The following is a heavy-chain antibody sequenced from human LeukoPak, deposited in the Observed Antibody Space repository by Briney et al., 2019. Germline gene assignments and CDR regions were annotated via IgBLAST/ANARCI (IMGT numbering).Heavy chain of an antibody. D-gene: IGHD3-10*01. CDR2: MSGSGGST. V-gene: IGHV3-23*01. Sequence: GGSLRLSCAASGFTFSSYAMNWVRQAPGKGLEWVSTMSGSGGSTYYADSVKGRFTISRDNSKNTLDLQMISLRAEDTAMYYCARHEPYNSGSHYDYWGQGTLVAVSS. CDR1: GFTFSSYA. J-gene: IGHJ4*02. CDR3: ARHEPYNSGSHYDY.